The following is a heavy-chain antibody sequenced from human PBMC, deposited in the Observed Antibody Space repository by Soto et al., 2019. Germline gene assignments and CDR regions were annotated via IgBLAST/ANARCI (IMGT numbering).Heavy chain of an antibody. CDR3: ARDPRGSSSSLGAFDY. J-gene: IGHJ4*02. CDR1: GGTFSSYT. D-gene: IGHD6-6*01. Sequence: GASVKVSCKASGGTFSSYTISWVRQAPGQGLEWMGRIVPILGIANYAQKFQGRVTITADKSTSTAYMELSSLRSEDTAVYYCARDPRGSSSSLGAFDYWGQGTLVTVSS. V-gene: IGHV1-69*04. CDR2: IVPILGIA.